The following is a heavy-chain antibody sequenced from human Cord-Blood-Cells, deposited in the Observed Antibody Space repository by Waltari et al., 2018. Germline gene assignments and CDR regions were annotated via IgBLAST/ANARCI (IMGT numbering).Heavy chain of an antibody. J-gene: IGHJ4*02. V-gene: IGHV1-69*01. CDR3: ARGQLGIIVGSDY. D-gene: IGHD7-27*01. CDR2: IIPIFGTA. Sequence: QVQLAQSGAAVKKPGSSVKVSCKASGCTCSRYAFSWVRQAPGQGLEWMGGIIPIFGTANYAQKFQGRVTITADESTSTAYMALSSLRSEDTAVYYCARGQLGIIVGSDYWGQGTLVTVSS. CDR1: GCTCSRYA.